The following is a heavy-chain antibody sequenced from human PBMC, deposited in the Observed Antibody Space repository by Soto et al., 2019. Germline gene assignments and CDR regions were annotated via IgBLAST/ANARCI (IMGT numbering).Heavy chain of an antibody. CDR3: AYRPLDQMSIANWDWFDP. V-gene: IGHV2-5*01. Sequence: QITLKESGPTLVKPTQTLTLTCTFSGFSLTTSGVGVGWIRQSPGKAPEWLALIYWNDDKRYNPSFRSSLTVTKNTSKNQVVHTVTNMATVDTATYICAYRPLDQMSIANWDWFDPWGQGTLVTVSS. D-gene: IGHD7-27*01. J-gene: IGHJ5*02. CDR1: GFSLTTSGVG. CDR2: IYWNDDK.